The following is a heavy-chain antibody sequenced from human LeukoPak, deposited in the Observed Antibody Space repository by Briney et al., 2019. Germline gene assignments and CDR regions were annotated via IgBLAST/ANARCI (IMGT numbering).Heavy chain of an antibody. D-gene: IGHD1-26*01. J-gene: IGHJ3*02. CDR2: ISSSSSYI. CDR1: GFTFSSYS. V-gene: IGHV3-21*01. Sequence: GGSLRLSCAASGFTFSSYSMNWVRQAPGKGLEWVSSISSSSSYIYYADSVKGRFTISRDNAKNSLYLQMNSLRAEDTAVYYCASRWEPLKGDAFDIWGQGTMVTVSS. CDR3: ASRWEPLKGDAFDI.